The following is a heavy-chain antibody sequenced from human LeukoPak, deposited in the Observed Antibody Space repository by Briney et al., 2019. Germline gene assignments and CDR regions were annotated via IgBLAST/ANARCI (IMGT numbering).Heavy chain of an antibody. CDR3: ARNYFGSGFFDS. J-gene: IGHJ4*02. CDR1: SDSISSYY. Sequence: SETLSLTCTAGSDSISSYYWSWIRQPAGKGLEWIGRIYTSGSTNYNPSLKSRVTMSVDTSKKRFSLNLRSVTAADTAVYYCARNYFGSGFFDSWGQGILVTVSS. CDR2: IYTSGST. V-gene: IGHV4-4*07. D-gene: IGHD3-10*01.